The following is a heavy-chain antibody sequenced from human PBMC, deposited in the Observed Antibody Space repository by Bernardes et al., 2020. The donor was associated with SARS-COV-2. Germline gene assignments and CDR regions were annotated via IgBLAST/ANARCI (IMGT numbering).Heavy chain of an antibody. Sequence: TLSLTCTVSGGSISSTSYYWSWIRQPAGKGLEWIGRIYTSGDTNYNPSLESRVTISVDTSKNQFSLKLSSVTAADTAVYYCARDNSEGYYYYGMDVWGPGTTVTVSS. CDR2: IYTSGDT. V-gene: IGHV4-61*02. J-gene: IGHJ6*02. CDR1: GGSISSTSYY. CDR3: ARDNSEGYYYYGMDV. D-gene: IGHD3-10*01.